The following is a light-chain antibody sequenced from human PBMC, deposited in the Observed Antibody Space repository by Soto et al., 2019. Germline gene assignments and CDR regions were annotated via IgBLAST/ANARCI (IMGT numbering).Light chain of an antibody. V-gene: IGLV2-14*01. CDR2: DVS. CDR3: SSYTISSTYV. CDR1: SSDVGGYNY. Sequence: QSVLTQPASVSGSPGQSIAISCTGTSSDVGGYNYVSWYQQPPGKAPKPLINDVSNRPSGVSSRFSGSKSGNTASLTISGLQAEDEADYYCSSYTISSTYVFGTGTKVTVL. J-gene: IGLJ1*01.